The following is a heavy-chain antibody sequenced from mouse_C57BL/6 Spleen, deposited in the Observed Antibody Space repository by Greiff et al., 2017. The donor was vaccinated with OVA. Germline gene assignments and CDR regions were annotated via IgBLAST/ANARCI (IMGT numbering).Heavy chain of an antibody. CDR1: GFNIKDDY. V-gene: IGHV14-4*01. CDR2: IDPENGDT. J-gene: IGHJ4*01. Sequence: SGAELVRPGASVKLSCTASGFNIKDDYMHWVKQRPEQGLEWIGWIDPENGDTEYASKFQGKATITADTSSNTAYLQLSSLTSEDTAVYYCTTRIGDYYAMDYWGQGTSVTVSS. CDR3: TTRIGDYYAMDY.